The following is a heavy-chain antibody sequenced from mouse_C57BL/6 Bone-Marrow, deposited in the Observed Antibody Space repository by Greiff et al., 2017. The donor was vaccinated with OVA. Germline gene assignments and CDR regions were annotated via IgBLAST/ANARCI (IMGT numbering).Heavy chain of an antibody. D-gene: IGHD2-1*01. CDR3: ARSNYPYYYAMDY. CDR2: IDPEDGET. CDR1: GFNIKDYY. Sequence: DVQLQESGAELVKPGASVKLSCTASGFNIKDYYMHWVKQRTEQGLEWIGRIDPEDGETKYAPKFQGKATLTADTSSNTAYLQLSSLTSEDTAVYYCARSNYPYYYAMDYWGQGTSVTVSS. J-gene: IGHJ4*01. V-gene: IGHV14-2*01.